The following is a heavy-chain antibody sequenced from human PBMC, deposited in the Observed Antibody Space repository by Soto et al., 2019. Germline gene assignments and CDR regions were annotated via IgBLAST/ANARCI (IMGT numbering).Heavy chain of an antibody. J-gene: IGHJ4*02. CDR3: ARELAWHYDY. CDR2: ISGSGTTI. CDR1: GFTFSSSE. D-gene: IGHD1-7*01. Sequence: SLRLSCAASGFTFSSSEMNWVRQAPGKGLEWVSYISGSGTTIYYAASVKGRFTISRDNAKNSLYLQMNSLRAEDTAVYYCARELAWHYDYWGQGTLVTVSS. V-gene: IGHV3-48*03.